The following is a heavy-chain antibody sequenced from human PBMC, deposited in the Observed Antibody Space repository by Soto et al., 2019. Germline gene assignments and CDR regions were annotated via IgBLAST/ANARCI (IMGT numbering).Heavy chain of an antibody. CDR2: IYHSGST. Sequence: PSETLSLTCAVSGYSISSGYYWGWIRQPPGKGLEWIGSIYHSGSTYYNPSLNSRVTISVDTSKNQFSLKLSSVTAADTAVYYCARVGGYGMDVWGQGTTVTVSS. CDR3: ARVGGYGMDV. CDR1: GYSISSGYY. D-gene: IGHD3-10*01. J-gene: IGHJ6*02. V-gene: IGHV4-38-2*01.